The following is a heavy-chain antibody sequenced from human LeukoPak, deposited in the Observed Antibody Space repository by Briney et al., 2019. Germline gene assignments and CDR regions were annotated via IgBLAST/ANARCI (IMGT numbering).Heavy chain of an antibody. Sequence: GGSLRLSCAASGFTLSNSGMHWVRQAPGKGLEWVSYISSSSSYTNYADSVKGRFTISRDNAKNSLYLQMNSLRAEDTAVYYCARHYGSGSYYRYFDYWGQGTLVTVSS. CDR1: GFTLSNSG. CDR2: ISSSSSYT. V-gene: IGHV3-21*05. J-gene: IGHJ4*02. D-gene: IGHD3-10*01. CDR3: ARHYGSGSYYRYFDY.